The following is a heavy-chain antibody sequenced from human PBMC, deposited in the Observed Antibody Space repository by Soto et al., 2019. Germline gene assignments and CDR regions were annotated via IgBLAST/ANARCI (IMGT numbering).Heavy chain of an antibody. V-gene: IGHV6-1*01. Sequence: SQTLSLTCAISGDSVSSNSAAWNWIRQSPSRGLEWLGRTYYRSKWYNDYAVSVKSRITINPDTSKNPFSRQLNSVTPEDTAVYYCARVYSSSFEYYYYYGMDVWGQGTTVTVSS. CDR3: ARVYSSSFEYYYYYGMDV. CDR1: GDSVSSNSAA. J-gene: IGHJ6*02. CDR2: TYYRSKWYN. D-gene: IGHD6-6*01.